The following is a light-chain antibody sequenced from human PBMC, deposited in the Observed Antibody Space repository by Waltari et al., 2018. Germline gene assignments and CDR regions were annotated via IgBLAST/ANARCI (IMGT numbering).Light chain of an antibody. Sequence: DIQMTQSPSSLSASVGDRVTITCRARQSISSYLNWYQQIPGKAPKLLIYVASSLQSGVPSRFSGSGSGTEFTLTISSLQPEDFATYYCQQSDSTPYTFGQGTKLEIK. J-gene: IGKJ2*01. CDR2: VAS. V-gene: IGKV1-39*01. CDR1: QSISSY. CDR3: QQSDSTPYT.